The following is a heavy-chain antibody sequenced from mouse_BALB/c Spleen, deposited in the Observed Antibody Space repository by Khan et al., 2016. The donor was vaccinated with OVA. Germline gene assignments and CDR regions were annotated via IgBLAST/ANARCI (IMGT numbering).Heavy chain of an antibody. V-gene: IGHV1-4*01. CDR1: GYTFTSNT. J-gene: IGHJ4*01. CDR2: INPRTSYT. D-gene: IGHD2-14*01. Sequence: QVQLQQSGAELARPGASVKMSCQASGYTFTSNTMHWVKQRPGQGLEWIGYINPRTSYTNYNQEFKDKATLTADKSSSTAYMQLSSLTSEDSAVYYCARRTTDYAMDYWGQGTSVTVSS. CDR3: ARRTTDYAMDY.